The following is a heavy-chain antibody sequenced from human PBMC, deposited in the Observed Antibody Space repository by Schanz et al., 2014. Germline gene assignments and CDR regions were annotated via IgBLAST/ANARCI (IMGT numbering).Heavy chain of an antibody. V-gene: IGHV3-30*03. CDR3: ARDTAQSCIGPSCFEYFQH. D-gene: IGHD2-2*01. Sequence: QVQLVESGGGVVQPGRSLRLSCATSGLNFDYYGMNWVRQAPGKGLEWVAVISYDGSDKFHADSVKGRFTISRDNSKNTLYLQMNSLRAEDTALYYCARDTAQSCIGPSCFEYFQHWGQGALVTVSS. J-gene: IGHJ1*01. CDR2: ISYDGSDK. CDR1: GLNFDYYG.